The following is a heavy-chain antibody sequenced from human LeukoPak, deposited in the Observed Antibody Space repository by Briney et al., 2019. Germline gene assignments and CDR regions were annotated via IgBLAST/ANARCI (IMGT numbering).Heavy chain of an antibody. CDR1: GFTFSSYA. Sequence: GGSLRLSCAASGFTFSSYAMSWVRQAPGKGLEWVSAISGSGGSTYYADSVKGRFTISRDNSKNTLYLQMNSLRAEDTAVYYCAKVFHLGGSASGGMDVWGQGTTVTVSS. CDR3: AKVFHLGGSASGGMDV. CDR2: ISGSGGST. D-gene: IGHD6-19*01. V-gene: IGHV3-23*01. J-gene: IGHJ6*02.